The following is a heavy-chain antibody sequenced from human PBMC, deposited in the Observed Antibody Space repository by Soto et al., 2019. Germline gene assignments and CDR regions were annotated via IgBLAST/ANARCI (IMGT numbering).Heavy chain of an antibody. CDR3: ATRGTRWLQSPFDY. J-gene: IGHJ4*02. CDR2: INTGNGET. CDR1: EYTFTSYA. V-gene: IGHV1-3*04. D-gene: IGHD1-1*01. Sequence: ASVKVSCKASEYTFTSYAIHWVRQAPGQGLEWMGWINTGNGETIYAQKFQGRVTMTEDTSTDTAYMELSSLRSEDTAVYYCATRGTRWLQSPFDYWGQGTLVTVSS.